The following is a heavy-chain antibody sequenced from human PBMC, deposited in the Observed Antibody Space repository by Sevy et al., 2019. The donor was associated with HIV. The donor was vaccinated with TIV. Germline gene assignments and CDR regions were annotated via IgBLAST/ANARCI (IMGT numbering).Heavy chain of an antibody. CDR3: ATTKDYYENSGCPFDY. Sequence: ASVKVSCKVSGYTLTKLSMHWVRQAPGKGLEWMGSFDPEDGETLYAQKLQGRVIMTEDTSTDTAYMEVNSLRSEDTAVYYCATTKDYYENSGCPFDYWGRGTLVTVSS. V-gene: IGHV1-24*01. CDR2: FDPEDGET. D-gene: IGHD3-22*01. CDR1: GYTLTKLS. J-gene: IGHJ4*02.